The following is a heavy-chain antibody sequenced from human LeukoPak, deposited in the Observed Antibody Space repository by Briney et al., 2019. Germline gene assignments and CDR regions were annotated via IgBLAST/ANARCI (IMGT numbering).Heavy chain of an antibody. CDR3: ARLTTWEPSDY. Sequence: PGGSLRLSCAASGFTFSSYSMNWVRQAPGKGLEWVSYISSSSSTVYFADSVKGRFTISRDNAKNSLYLQMNSLRADDTAVYYCARLTTWEPSDYWGQGTLVTVSS. V-gene: IGHV3-48*01. CDR1: GFTFSSYS. D-gene: IGHD1-26*01. CDR2: ISSSSSTV. J-gene: IGHJ4*02.